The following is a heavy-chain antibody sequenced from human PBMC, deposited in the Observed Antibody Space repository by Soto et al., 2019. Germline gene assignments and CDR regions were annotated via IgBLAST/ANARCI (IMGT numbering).Heavy chain of an antibody. Sequence: VQLLESGGGLVQPGGSLRLSCAASGFTFSSYAMSWVRQAPGKGLEWVSDVSGSGGNRYYADSVKGRFTISRDNSKNTLYLQMNSLRVEDTAVYYCAKKGEEEWEYGYLDNWGQGTLVTVSS. CDR1: GFTFSSYA. V-gene: IGHV3-23*01. J-gene: IGHJ4*02. D-gene: IGHD1-26*01. CDR3: AKKGEEEWEYGYLDN. CDR2: VSGSGGNR.